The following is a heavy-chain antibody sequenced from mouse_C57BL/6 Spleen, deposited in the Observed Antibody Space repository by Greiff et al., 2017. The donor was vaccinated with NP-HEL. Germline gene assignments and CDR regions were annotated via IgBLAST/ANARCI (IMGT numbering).Heavy chain of an antibody. D-gene: IGHD3-3*01. CDR1: GYTFTDYY. Sequence: EVQLQQSGPELVKPGASVKISCKASGYTFTDYYMNWVKQTHGKSLEWIGDINPNNGGTSYNQKFKGKATLTVDKSSSTAYMELRSLTSEDSAVYYCARSGLLYFDYWGQGTTLTVSS. CDR3: ARSGLLYFDY. V-gene: IGHV1-26*01. CDR2: INPNNGGT. J-gene: IGHJ2*01.